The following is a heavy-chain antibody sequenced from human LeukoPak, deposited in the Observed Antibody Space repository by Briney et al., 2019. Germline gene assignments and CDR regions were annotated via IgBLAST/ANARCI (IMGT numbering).Heavy chain of an antibody. CDR2: ISGSGGST. D-gene: IGHD3-22*01. Sequence: GGSLRLSCAASGFTFSSYAMSWVRQAPGKGLEWVSAISGSGGSTYYADSVKGRFTISRDNSKNTLYLQMNSLRAEDRAVYYCAKVDDSSGYPYSGLDYWGQGILVTVSS. CDR3: AKVDDSSGYPYSGLDY. V-gene: IGHV3-23*01. CDR1: GFTFSSYA. J-gene: IGHJ4*02.